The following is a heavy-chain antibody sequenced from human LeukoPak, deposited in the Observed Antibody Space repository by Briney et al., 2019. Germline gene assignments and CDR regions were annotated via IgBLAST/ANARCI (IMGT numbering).Heavy chain of an antibody. V-gene: IGHV4-34*01. CDR1: GGSFSGYY. CDR3: ARARGYSYGGWFDP. CDR2: INHSGST. J-gene: IGHJ5*02. D-gene: IGHD5-18*01. Sequence: PSETLSLTCAVYGGSFSGYYWSWIRQPPGKGLEWIGEINHSGSTNYNPSLKSRVTISVDTSKNQFSLKLSSVTAADTAVYYCARARGYSYGGWFDPWGQGTLVTVSS.